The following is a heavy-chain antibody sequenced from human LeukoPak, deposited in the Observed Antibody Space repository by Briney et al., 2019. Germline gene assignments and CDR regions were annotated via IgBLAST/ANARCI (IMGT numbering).Heavy chain of an antibody. Sequence: GESLKISCKGSGYSFTNYGICWGRQMPGKGLEWVGISYPGHSDTRYRPAFQGQVTISADKSISTAYLQWSSLKASDTAMYYCARRCGGDCFDAFDVWGQGTMVIVSS. CDR1: GYSFTNYG. D-gene: IGHD2-21*02. CDR2: SYPGHSDT. CDR3: ARRCGGDCFDAFDV. V-gene: IGHV5-51*01. J-gene: IGHJ3*01.